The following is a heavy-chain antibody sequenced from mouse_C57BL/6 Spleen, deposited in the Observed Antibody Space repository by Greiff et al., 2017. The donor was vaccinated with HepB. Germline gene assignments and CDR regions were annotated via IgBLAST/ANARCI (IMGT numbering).Heavy chain of an antibody. CDR2: IWSGGST. Sequence: QVQLQQSGPGLVQPSQSLSITCTVSGFSLTSYGVHWVRQSPGKGLEWLGVIWSGGSTDYNAAFISRLSISKDNSKSQVFFKMNSLQADDTAIYYCARNSAFYYGSSYWYFDVWGTGTTVTVSS. D-gene: IGHD1-1*01. J-gene: IGHJ1*03. CDR3: ARNSAFYYGSSYWYFDV. V-gene: IGHV2-2*01. CDR1: GFSLTSYG.